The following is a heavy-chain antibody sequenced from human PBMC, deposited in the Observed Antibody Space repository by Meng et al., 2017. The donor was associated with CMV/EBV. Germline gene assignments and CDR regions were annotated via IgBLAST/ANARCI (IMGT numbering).Heavy chain of an antibody. V-gene: IGHV1-2*02. D-gene: IGHD6-6*01. CDR2: INPNSGGT. Sequence: ASVTVSCKASGYTFTGYYMHWVRQAPGQGLEWMGWINPNSGGTNYAQKFQGRVTMTRDTSISTVYMELSRLRSDDTAVYYCARIDYSSSYFAFDIWGQGTMVTVSS. CDR1: GYTFTGYY. J-gene: IGHJ3*02. CDR3: ARIDYSSSYFAFDI.